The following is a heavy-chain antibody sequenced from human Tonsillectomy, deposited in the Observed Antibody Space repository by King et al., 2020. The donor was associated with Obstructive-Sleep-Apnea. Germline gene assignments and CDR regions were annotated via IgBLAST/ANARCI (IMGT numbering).Heavy chain of an antibody. J-gene: IGHJ5*02. D-gene: IGHD3-3*01. CDR3: AKPYYDFWSGYSENLFDP. V-gene: IGHV3-23*04. CDR1: GFTFNNYA. Sequence: VQLVESGGGLVQAGGSLRLSCAASGFTFNNYAMSWVRQAPGKGLQWVSGISGSGGSTYYADSVKGRFTISRDNSKNTLYLQMNSLRAEDTALYYCAKPYYDFWSGYSENLFDPWGQGTLVTVSS. CDR2: ISGSGGST.